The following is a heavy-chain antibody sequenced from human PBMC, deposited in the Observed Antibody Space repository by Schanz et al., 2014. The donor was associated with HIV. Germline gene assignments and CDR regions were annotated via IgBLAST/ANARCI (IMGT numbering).Heavy chain of an antibody. J-gene: IGHJ6*02. D-gene: IGHD2-8*01. CDR1: GFSFSGSV. V-gene: IGHV3-23*01. CDR3: ANSGYCISGICYTRGDGMDV. Sequence: EVQLLESGGALVQPGGSLRLSCAASGFSFSGSVMYWVRQAPGKGLEWVSTISGSGGHTYYADSVKGRFTISRDNSKNTLFLQMNSLRAEDTAVYYCANSGYCISGICYTRGDGMDVWGQGTTVTVSS. CDR2: ISGSGGHT.